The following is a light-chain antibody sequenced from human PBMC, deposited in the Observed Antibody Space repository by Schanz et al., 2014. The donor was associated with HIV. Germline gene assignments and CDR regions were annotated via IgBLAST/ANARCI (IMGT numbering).Light chain of an antibody. J-gene: IGLJ3*02. V-gene: IGLV2-14*01. CDR2: DVS. CDR1: NSDVGGYNF. Sequence: QSALTQPASLSGSPGQSITISCTEINSDVGGYNFVSWYQQHPGKAPKLMIYDVSNRPSGVSNRFSGSKSGNTASLTISGLQADDEADYYCSSYAATSNVLFGGGTKLTVL. CDR3: SSYAATSNVL.